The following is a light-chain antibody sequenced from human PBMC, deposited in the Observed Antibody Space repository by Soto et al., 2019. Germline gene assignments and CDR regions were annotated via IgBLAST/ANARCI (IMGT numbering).Light chain of an antibody. V-gene: IGKV3-15*01. CDR2: GAS. J-gene: IGKJ1*01. CDR3: QQNKNWWT. Sequence: EIVMTQSPATLSVSPGERATLSCRASQSVSSNLAWYQQKPGQAPRLLIYGASTRATGIPARFSGSGSGTEFTLTISRLQSEFFAVFSCQQNKNWWTSGQGTRV. CDR1: QSVSSN.